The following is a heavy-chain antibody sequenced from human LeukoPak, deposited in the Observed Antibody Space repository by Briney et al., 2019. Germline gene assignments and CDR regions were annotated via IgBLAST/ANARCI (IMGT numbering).Heavy chain of an antibody. D-gene: IGHD3/OR15-3a*01. CDR3: ARDLTGLVFDY. CDR1: GFTFSSYA. V-gene: IGHV3-23*01. J-gene: IGHJ4*02. CDR2: ISPSGSTT. Sequence: GGSLRLSCAASGFTFSSYAMTWVRQAPGKGLEWVSSISPSGSTTYYADSVKGRFTISRDNSKNTLYLQMDSLRAEDTAVYYCARDLTGLVFDYWGQGTLVTVSS.